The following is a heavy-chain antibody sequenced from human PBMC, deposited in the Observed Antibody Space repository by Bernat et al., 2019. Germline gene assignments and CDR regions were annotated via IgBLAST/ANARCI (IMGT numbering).Heavy chain of an antibody. J-gene: IGHJ4*02. V-gene: IGHV1-3*01. Sequence: QVQLVQSGAEVKKPGASVKVSCKASGYTFTSYAMHWMRQAPGQRLEWMGWINAGNGNTKYSQKFQGRVTITRDTSASTAYMELSSLRSEDTAVYYCARRVAGSRGADYWGQGTLVTVSS. CDR3: ARRVAGSRGADY. CDR1: GYTFTSYA. CDR2: INAGNGNT. D-gene: IGHD6-19*01.